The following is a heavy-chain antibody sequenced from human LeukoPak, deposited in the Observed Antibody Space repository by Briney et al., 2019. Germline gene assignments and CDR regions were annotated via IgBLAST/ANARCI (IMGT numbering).Heavy chain of an antibody. Sequence: PTGGSLRLSCAASGFTFSSYAMSWVRQAPGKGLEWVSVISGNGVSTHYADSVKGRFTISRDNSKNTLYLQMNRLRAEDTAVYYCARDSGYYDSSGYPPDYWGQGTLVTVSS. V-gene: IGHV3-23*01. CDR2: ISGNGVST. J-gene: IGHJ4*02. CDR3: ARDSGYYDSSGYPPDY. D-gene: IGHD3-22*01. CDR1: GFTFSSYA.